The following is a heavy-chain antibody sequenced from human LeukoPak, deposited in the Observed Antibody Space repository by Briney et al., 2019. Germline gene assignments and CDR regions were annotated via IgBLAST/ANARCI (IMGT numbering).Heavy chain of an antibody. J-gene: IGHJ3*01. CDR1: GCTFTTYG. Sequence: AAVKDSFKGSGCTFTTYGISWLRQAAGQGVEGMGWISAYKGNTNYAQNLQRRVTMTTDTFTRTAYKELRSLRSDDTAMYYCARASAVTGSSRTSDDAFDVWGQGTMVTVSS. V-gene: IGHV1-18*01. CDR2: ISAYKGNT. CDR3: ARASAVTGSSRTSDDAFDV. D-gene: IGHD1-1*01.